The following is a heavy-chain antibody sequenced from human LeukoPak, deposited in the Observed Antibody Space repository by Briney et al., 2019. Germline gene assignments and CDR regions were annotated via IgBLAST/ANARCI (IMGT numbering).Heavy chain of an antibody. J-gene: IGHJ5*02. CDR1: GYTFTSYD. CDR2: MNPNNNNV. CDR3: ARGAFLPQYRRDFDP. V-gene: IGHV1-8*01. D-gene: IGHD6-6*01. Sequence: ASVKVSCKASGYTFTSYDINWMRQATRQGLEWMGWMNPNNNNVGYAQKFQGRVTMTRDTSISTAYMELGSLTSEDTAVYYCARGAFLPQYRRDFDPWGQGTLVTVSS.